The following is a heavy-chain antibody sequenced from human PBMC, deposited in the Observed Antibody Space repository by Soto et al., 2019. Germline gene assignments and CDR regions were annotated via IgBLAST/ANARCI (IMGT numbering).Heavy chain of an antibody. D-gene: IGHD6-13*01. CDR3: AREETRYSSSWYVGWFDP. J-gene: IGHJ5*02. CDR2: INPSGGST. Sequence: ASVKVSCKASGYTFTSYYMHWVRQAPGQGLEWMGIINPSGGSTSYAQKFQGRVTMTRDTSTSTVYMELSSLRSEDTAVYYCAREETRYSSSWYVGWFDPWGQGTLVTVSS. V-gene: IGHV1-46*03. CDR1: GYTFTSYY.